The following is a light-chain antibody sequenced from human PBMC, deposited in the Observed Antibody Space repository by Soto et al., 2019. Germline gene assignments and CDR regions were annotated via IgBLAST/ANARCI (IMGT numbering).Light chain of an antibody. Sequence: DIQLTQSPFTLSASVGDRVTITCRASQTISTWLAWYQQKAGKAPKVLIYKASSLQIGVPSRFSGSGSGTEFTLTISSLQPDDSATYYCQQYNSYSPTFGQGTKVDIK. CDR1: QTISTW. J-gene: IGKJ1*01. CDR3: QQYNSYSPT. CDR2: KAS. V-gene: IGKV1-5*03.